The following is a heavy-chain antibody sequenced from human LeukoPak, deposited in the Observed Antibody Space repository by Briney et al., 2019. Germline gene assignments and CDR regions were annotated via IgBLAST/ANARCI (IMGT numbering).Heavy chain of an antibody. CDR1: GFTFSSHW. CDR3: ARERLDYYDSSGYLDY. J-gene: IGHJ4*02. CDR2: IKIDGSTT. V-gene: IGHV3-74*01. Sequence: GGSLRLSCEASGFTFSSHWMHWVRQAPGKGLVWVSRIKIDGSTTNYADSVKGQFTISRDNSKNTLYLQMNSLRPEDTAVYYCARERLDYYDSSGYLDYWGQGTLVTVSS. D-gene: IGHD3-22*01.